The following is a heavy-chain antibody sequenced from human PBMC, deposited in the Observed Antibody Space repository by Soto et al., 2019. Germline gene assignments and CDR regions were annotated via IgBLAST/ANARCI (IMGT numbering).Heavy chain of an antibody. J-gene: IGHJ4*02. V-gene: IGHV3-33*01. CDR1: GFTFSSYG. CDR3: ARDRYSSGWYDLDY. Sequence: PXXSLRLSCAASGFTFSSYGMHWVLQAPGKGLEWVAVIWYDGSNKYYADSVKGRFTISRDNSKNTLYLQMNSLRAEDTAVYYCARDRYSSGWYDLDYWGQGTLVTVSS. D-gene: IGHD6-19*01. CDR2: IWYDGSNK.